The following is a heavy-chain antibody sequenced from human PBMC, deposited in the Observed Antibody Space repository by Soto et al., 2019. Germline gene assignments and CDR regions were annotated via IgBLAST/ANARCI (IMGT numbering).Heavy chain of an antibody. CDR1: GGSFSGYY. V-gene: IGHV4-34*01. J-gene: IGHJ4*02. CDR2: INHSGST. D-gene: IGHD6-13*01. Sequence: QVQLQQWGAGLLNPSETLSLTCAVYGGSFSGYYWSWIRQSPGKGLEWIGEINHSGSTNYNPSLKSRVTISVDTSKNQFSLKLSSVTAADTAVYYCARGGYSGLSYWGQGTLVTVSS. CDR3: ARGGYSGLSY.